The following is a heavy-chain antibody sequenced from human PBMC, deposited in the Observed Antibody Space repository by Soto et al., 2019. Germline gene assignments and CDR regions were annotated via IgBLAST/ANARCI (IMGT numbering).Heavy chain of an antibody. CDR3: AKVPYYYDSSGYIV. Sequence: EVQLLESGGGLVQPGGSLRLSCAASGFTFSSYAMSWFRHAPGKGLEWVSAISGSGGSTYYADSVKGRFTISRDNSKNTLYLQMNSLRAEDTAVYYCAKVPYYYDSSGYIVWGQGTLVTVSS. CDR1: GFTFSSYA. J-gene: IGHJ4*02. D-gene: IGHD3-22*01. CDR2: ISGSGGST. V-gene: IGHV3-23*01.